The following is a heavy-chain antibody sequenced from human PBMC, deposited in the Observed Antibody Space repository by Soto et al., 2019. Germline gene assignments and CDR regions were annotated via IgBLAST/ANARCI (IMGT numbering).Heavy chain of an antibody. CDR2: IRSKAYGGTT. Sequence: GGSLRLSCTASGFTFGDYAMSWFRQAPGKGLEWVGFIRSKAYGGTTEYAASVKGRFTISRDDSKSIAYLQMNSLKTEDTAVYYCTRDWYYDILTGYYTENWFDPWGQGTLVTVSS. D-gene: IGHD3-9*01. CDR3: TRDWYYDILTGYYTENWFDP. J-gene: IGHJ5*02. V-gene: IGHV3-49*03. CDR1: GFTFGDYA.